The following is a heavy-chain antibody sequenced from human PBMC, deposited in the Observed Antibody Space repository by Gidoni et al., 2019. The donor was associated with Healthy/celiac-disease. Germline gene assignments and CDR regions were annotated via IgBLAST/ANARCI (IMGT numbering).Heavy chain of an antibody. V-gene: IGHV3-11*01. D-gene: IGHD1-26*01. CDR3: ARDRIVGGPYWYFDL. CDR1: GFTFLYYY. CDR2: ISSSGSTI. Sequence: QVQLVESGGAFVKPGGSLRLSCAASGFTFLYYYISWIRQDPGKGLEWVSYISSSGSTIYYADSVKGRFTISRDKAKNSLYLQMNSLRAEDTAGYYCARDRIVGGPYWYFDLWGRGTLVTVSS. J-gene: IGHJ2*01.